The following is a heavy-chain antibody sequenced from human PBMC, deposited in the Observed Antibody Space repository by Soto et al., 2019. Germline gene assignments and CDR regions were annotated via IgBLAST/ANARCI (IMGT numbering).Heavy chain of an antibody. CDR1: GYTFTGYY. D-gene: IGHD5-12*01. V-gene: IGHV1-2*04. CDR3: ARAVVATTCYSDYYGMDV. CDR2: INPNSGGT. J-gene: IGHJ6*02. Sequence: QVQLVQSGAEVKKPGASVKVSCKASGYTFTGYYMHWVRQAPGQGLEWMGWINPNSGGTNYAQKFQGWVTMTRDTSISTAYMELSRLRSDDTAVYYLARAVVATTCYSDYYGMDVWGQGTTVTVSS.